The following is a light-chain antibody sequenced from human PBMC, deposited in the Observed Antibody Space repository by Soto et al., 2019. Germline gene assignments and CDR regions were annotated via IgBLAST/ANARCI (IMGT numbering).Light chain of an antibody. Sequence: SYELTQPPSVSVAPGKTARITCGGNNIGSKSVHWYQQKPGQAPVLVIYYDSDRPSGIPERFSGSNSGNTATLTVSRVEAGDEGDYYCQVWDSSSDHADAVFGGGTQLTVL. J-gene: IGLJ7*01. CDR2: YDS. V-gene: IGLV3-21*04. CDR1: NIGSKS. CDR3: QVWDSSSDHADAV.